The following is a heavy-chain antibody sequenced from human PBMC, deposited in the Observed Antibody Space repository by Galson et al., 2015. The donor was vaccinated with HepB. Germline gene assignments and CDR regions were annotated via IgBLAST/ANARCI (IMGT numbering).Heavy chain of an antibody. Sequence: SLRLSCAVSGFNFSRHAMNWVRQAPGKGLEWVAVVSFDGSNIFYADSVKGRFTISRDNSKNTLYLEMNSLRPEDTSLYYCASPFCRGGSCQPYYYYYGVDVWGQGTTVIVS. CDR1: GFNFSRHA. CDR2: VSFDGSNI. J-gene: IGHJ6*02. CDR3: ASPFCRGGSCQPYYYYYGVDV. D-gene: IGHD2-15*01. V-gene: IGHV3-30-3*01.